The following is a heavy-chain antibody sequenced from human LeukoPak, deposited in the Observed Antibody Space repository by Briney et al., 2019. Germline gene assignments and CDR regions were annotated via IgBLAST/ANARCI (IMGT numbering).Heavy chain of an antibody. CDR2: INHSGST. D-gene: IGHD3-22*01. CDR1: GGSFSGYY. V-gene: IGHV4-34*01. CDR3: ARKSGYYDSSGYYHHFDY. Sequence: SETLSLTCAVYGGSFSGYYWSWIRQPPGKGLEWIGEINHSGSTNYNPSLKSRVTISVDTSKNQFSPKLSSVTAADTAVYYCARKSGYYDSSGYYHHFDYWGQGTLVTVSS. J-gene: IGHJ4*02.